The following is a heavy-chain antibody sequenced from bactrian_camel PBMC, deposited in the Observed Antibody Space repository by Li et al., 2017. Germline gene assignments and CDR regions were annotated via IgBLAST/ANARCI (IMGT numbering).Heavy chain of an antibody. Sequence: DVQLVESGGGSVQTGGSLTLSCTASEYTYSSNCMSWFRQAPGKEREGVAAVFLRAAREYYSDSVKGRFTISRDNAKNTLYLQLNSLKTEDTAMYYCAKSPFWERLWAEPIGHYWGQGTQVTVS. CDR2: VFLRAARE. V-gene: IGHV3S31*01. CDR3: AKSPFWERLWAEPIGHY. CDR1: EYTYSSNC. D-gene: IGHD4*01. J-gene: IGHJ4*01.